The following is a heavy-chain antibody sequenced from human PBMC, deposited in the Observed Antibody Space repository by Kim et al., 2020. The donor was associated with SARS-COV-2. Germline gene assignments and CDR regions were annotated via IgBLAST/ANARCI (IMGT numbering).Heavy chain of an antibody. CDR3: ARGLSRSYDYVWGSYRRTYCFDY. CDR1: GGSFSGYY. V-gene: IGHV4-34*01. Sequence: SETLSLTCAVYGGSFSGYYWSWIRQPPGKGLEWIGEINHSGSTNYNPSLKSRVTISVDTSKNQFSLKLSSVTAADTAVYYCARGLSRSYDYVWGSYRRTYCFDYWGQGTLVTVSS. D-gene: IGHD3-16*02. J-gene: IGHJ4*02. CDR2: INHSGST.